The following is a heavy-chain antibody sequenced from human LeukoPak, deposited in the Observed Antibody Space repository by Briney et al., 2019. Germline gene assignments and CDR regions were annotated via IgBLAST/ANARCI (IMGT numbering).Heavy chain of an antibody. CDR3: ATDYYDSSGYYQNLYYFDY. Sequence: PGGSLRLSCAASGFTFSSYSMNWVRQAPGKGLEWVSSISSSSSYIYYADSVKGRFTISRDNAKNSLYLQMSSLRAEDTAVYYCATDYYDSSGYYQNLYYFDYWGQGTLVTVSS. J-gene: IGHJ4*02. D-gene: IGHD3-22*01. CDR1: GFTFSSYS. CDR2: ISSSSSYI. V-gene: IGHV3-21*01.